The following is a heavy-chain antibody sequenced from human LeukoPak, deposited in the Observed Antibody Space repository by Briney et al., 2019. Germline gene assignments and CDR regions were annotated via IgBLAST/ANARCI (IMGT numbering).Heavy chain of an antibody. J-gene: IGHJ4*02. CDR1: GGSISSGGYY. V-gene: IGHV4-30-2*06. D-gene: IGHD3-22*01. Sequence: SETLSLTCTVSGGSISSGGYYWSWIRQYPGKGLEWIGYIYHSGSTYYNPSLKSRVTISVDRSKNQFSLKLSSVTAADTAVYYCASASLHDSSGYYFDYWGQGTLVTVSS. CDR3: ASASLHDSSGYYFDY. CDR2: IYHSGST.